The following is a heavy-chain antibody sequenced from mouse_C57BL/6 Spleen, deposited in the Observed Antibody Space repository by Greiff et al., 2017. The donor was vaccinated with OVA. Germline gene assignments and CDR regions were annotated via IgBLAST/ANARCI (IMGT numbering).Heavy chain of an antibody. D-gene: IGHD2-1*01. CDR1: GYAFSSSW. J-gene: IGHJ1*03. CDR3: AREGNYEYFDV. CDR2: IYPGDGDT. Sequence: VQLQQSGPELVKPGASVKISCKASGYAFSSSWMNWVKQRPGKGLEWIGRIYPGDGDTNYNGKFKGKATLTADKSSSTAYMQLSSLTSEDSAVYFCAREGNYEYFDVWGTGTTVTVSS. V-gene: IGHV1-82*01.